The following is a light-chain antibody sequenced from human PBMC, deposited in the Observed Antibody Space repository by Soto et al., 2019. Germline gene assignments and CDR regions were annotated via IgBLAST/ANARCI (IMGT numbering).Light chain of an antibody. J-gene: IGKJ1*01. Sequence: EIVMTQSPGTLSLSPGERATLSCRASQSLSDNYLAWYQQKSDQPPRLLIYSTSSRAPGIPYRSSGSGTGTDFTLTSSRMEPEDFAVYHCEQYGSLAWTFGQGTKLEIK. CDR3: EQYGSLAWT. CDR2: STS. CDR1: QSLSDNY. V-gene: IGKV3-20*01.